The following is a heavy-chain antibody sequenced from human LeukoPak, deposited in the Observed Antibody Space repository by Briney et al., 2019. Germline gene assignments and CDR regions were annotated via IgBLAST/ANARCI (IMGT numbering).Heavy chain of an antibody. CDR1: GGSISSYY. CDR3: ARERGNYDSSGYYYEWLIDY. J-gene: IGHJ4*02. CDR2: IYTSGST. Sequence: SETLSLTCTVSGGSISSYYWSWIRQPAGKGLEWIGRIYTSGSTNYNPSLKSRVTMSVDTSKNQFSLKLSSVTAADTAVYYCARERGNYDSSGYYYEWLIDYWGQGTLVTVSS. D-gene: IGHD3-22*01. V-gene: IGHV4-4*07.